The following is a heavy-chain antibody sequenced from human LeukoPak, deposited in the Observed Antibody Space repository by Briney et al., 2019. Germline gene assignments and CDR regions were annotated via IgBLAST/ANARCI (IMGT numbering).Heavy chain of an antibody. CDR3: AKGGAATMRDGYNYYYYYMEV. J-gene: IGHJ6*03. Sequence: GGSLRLSCAASGITFSSHAMSWVRQAPGKGLEWVSLISGIYGHTYYGDSVKGRFTISRDNSTNRLYLQMNSLRPEDTAVYYCAKGGAATMRDGYNYYYYYMEVWGRGTTVTASS. V-gene: IGHV3-23*01. D-gene: IGHD5-24*01. CDR2: ISGIYGHT. CDR1: GITFSSHA.